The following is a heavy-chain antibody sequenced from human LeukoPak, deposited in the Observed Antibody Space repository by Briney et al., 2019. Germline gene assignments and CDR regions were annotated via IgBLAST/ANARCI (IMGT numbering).Heavy chain of an antibody. D-gene: IGHD3-10*01. V-gene: IGHV3-23*01. CDR2: ISGSGGNI. CDR1: GFTFSIFA. J-gene: IGHJ4*02. CDR3: ASRGSEARFDY. Sequence: GGSLRLSCAASGFTFSIFAMAWVRQAPGKGLEWVSSISGSGGNIYYPDSVKGRFTISRDNSQNTLYLHMNSLRADDTAVYYCASRGSEARFDYWGQGTLVTVS.